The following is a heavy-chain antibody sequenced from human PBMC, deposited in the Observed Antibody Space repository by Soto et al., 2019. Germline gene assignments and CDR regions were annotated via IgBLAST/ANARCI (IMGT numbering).Heavy chain of an antibody. CDR1: GFTFSSYG. D-gene: IGHD3-22*01. Sequence: GGSLRLSCAASGFTFSSYGMHWVRQAPGKGLEWVAVISYDGSNKYYADSVKGRFTISRDNSKNTLYLQMNSLRAEDTAVYYCAKDYDSSGTLTNWFDPWGQGTLVTVSS. V-gene: IGHV3-30*18. J-gene: IGHJ5*02. CDR2: ISYDGSNK. CDR3: AKDYDSSGTLTNWFDP.